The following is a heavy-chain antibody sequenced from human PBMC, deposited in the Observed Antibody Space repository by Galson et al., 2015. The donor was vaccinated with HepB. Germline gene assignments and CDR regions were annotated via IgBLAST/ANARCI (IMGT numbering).Heavy chain of an antibody. CDR1: AYTFSRYD. D-gene: IGHD6-19*01. CDR3: ARENTVAGRENYFDY. CDR2: MSPISGNT. J-gene: IGHJ4*02. V-gene: IGHV1-8*01. Sequence: SVKVSCKASAYTFSRYDINWVRQATGQGLEWMGWMSPISGNTGFAQKFKGRLTMTRNTSIRTAFMELRSLRSEDTAVYFCARENTVAGRENYFDYWGQGTLVTVSS.